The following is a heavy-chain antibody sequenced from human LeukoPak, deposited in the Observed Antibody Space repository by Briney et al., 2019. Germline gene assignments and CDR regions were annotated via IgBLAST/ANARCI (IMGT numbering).Heavy chain of an antibody. D-gene: IGHD2-2*01. CDR1: GGSSSGYY. Sequence: PSETLALTCAVYGGSSSGYYWSWIRQPPGKGLEWIGEITHSGSTNYNPSLKSRVTISVDTSKNQFSLKLSSVTAADTAVYYCARAAGYCSSTSCSPGVYYYYYMDVWAKGPRSPSP. J-gene: IGHJ6*03. V-gene: IGHV4-34*01. CDR3: ARAAGYCSSTSCSPGVYYYYYMDV. CDR2: ITHSGST.